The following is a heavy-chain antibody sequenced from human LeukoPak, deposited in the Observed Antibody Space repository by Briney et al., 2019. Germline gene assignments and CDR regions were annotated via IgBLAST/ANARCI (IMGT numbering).Heavy chain of an antibody. D-gene: IGHD2-2*01. V-gene: IGHV3-48*01. CDR3: ARKNGYCSSTSCYLFDY. CDR1: GFAFSGYS. J-gene: IGHJ4*02. CDR2: ISSSSVRSTI. Sequence: GGSLRLSCAASGFAFSGYSMTRVRQAPGKGLEWVSYISSSSVRSTIYYADSVKGRFIISRDNAKNSLYLQMNSLRVDDTAIYYCARKNGYCSSTSCYLFDYWGQGTLVAVSS.